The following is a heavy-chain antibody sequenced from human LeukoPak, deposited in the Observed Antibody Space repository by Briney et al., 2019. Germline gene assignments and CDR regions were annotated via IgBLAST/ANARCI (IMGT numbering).Heavy chain of an antibody. J-gene: IGHJ3*02. V-gene: IGHV3-48*02. CDR1: GYTFGSYR. CDR2: ISSSSSNI. CDR3: ARDQHHGNAFYYDGSGYYWAAFDI. Sequence: GGSLTLSCAPSGYTFGSYRMNWARHAPGEGREWVSYISSSSSNIYYAVSVKGGFTISRDNAKNSLYLQMNRMRDEDAAVYYCARDQHHGNAFYYDGSGYYWAAFDIGGEGTMVTVSS. D-gene: IGHD3-22*01.